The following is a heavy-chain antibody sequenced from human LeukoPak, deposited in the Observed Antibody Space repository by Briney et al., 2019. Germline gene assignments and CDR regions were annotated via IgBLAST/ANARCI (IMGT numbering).Heavy chain of an antibody. D-gene: IGHD6-13*01. CDR3: ARDKYSSSWYGYFDP. Sequence: SETLSLTCTVSGGSISSYYWSWIRQPPGKGLEWIGYIYYSGSTNYNPSLKSRVTISVDTSKSRFSLRLSSVTAADTAMYYCARDKYSSSWYGYFDPWGQGTLVTVSS. V-gene: IGHV4-59*01. J-gene: IGHJ5*02. CDR1: GGSISSYY. CDR2: IYYSGST.